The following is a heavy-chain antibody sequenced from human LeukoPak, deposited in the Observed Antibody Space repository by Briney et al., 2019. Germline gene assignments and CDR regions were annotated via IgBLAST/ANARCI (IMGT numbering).Heavy chain of an antibody. CDR1: GYTFTHYY. Sequence: GASVKVSCKASGYTFTHYYIHWLRQAPGEGPDWMGMINLIAGLTHLAPKFQGRVTMTRDTSTSTVYLDLTSLGFDDTAVYYCARQQGIQYLNFDYWGQGALVAVSS. V-gene: IGHV1-46*01. J-gene: IGHJ4*02. CDR2: INLIAGLT. CDR3: ARQQGIQYLNFDY. D-gene: IGHD2-2*02.